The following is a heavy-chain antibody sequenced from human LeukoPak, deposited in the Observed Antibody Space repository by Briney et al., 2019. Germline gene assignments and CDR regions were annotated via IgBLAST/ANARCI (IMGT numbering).Heavy chain of an antibody. V-gene: IGHV4-59*12. J-gene: IGHJ5*02. CDR1: GGSISSYY. CDR2: IYYSGST. D-gene: IGHD2-8*01. Sequence: SETLSLTCTVSGGSISSYYWSWIRQPPGKGLEWIGYIYYSGSTNYNPSLKSRVTMSVDTSKNQFSLKLSSVTAADTAVYYCARDQFPFMVKFDPWGQGTLVTVSS. CDR3: ARDQFPFMVKFDP.